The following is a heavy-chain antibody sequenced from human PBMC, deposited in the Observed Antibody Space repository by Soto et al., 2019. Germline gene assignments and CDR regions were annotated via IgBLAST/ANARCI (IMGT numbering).Heavy chain of an antibody. CDR1: GYSFTSYW. D-gene: IGHD1-1*01. Sequence: PGESLKISCKGSGYSFTSYWIGCVRQMPGKGLEWMGIIYPGDSDTRYSPSFQGQVTISADKSISTAYLQWSSLKASDTAMYYCARCDNYTPDCMDVWGQGTTVTVSS. CDR2: IYPGDSDT. CDR3: ARCDNYTPDCMDV. J-gene: IGHJ6*02. V-gene: IGHV5-51*01.